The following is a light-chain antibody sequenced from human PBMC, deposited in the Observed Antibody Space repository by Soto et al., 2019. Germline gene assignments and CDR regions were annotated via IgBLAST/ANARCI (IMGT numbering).Light chain of an antibody. Sequence: EIVLTQSPATLSLSPGERATLSCRASQSVSSYLAWYQQKPGQAPRLLIYDASNRATGIPARFSGSGSETDFTLAISSLHPQDFAVNYCQQRSNWPPLHPFGKGTRLETK. J-gene: IGKJ5*01. V-gene: IGKV3-11*01. CDR3: QQRSNWPPLHP. CDR2: DAS. CDR1: QSVSSY.